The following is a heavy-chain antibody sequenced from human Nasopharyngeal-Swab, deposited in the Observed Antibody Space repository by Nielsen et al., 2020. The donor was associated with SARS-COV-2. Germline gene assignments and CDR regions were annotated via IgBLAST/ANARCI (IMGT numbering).Heavy chain of an antibody. Sequence: GGSLRLSCATSGFTFSTYEMNWVRQAPGKGLEWISYISSSGSTIYYADSVKGRFTISRDNAKNSLYLQMNSLRAEDTAVYYCARRYCSSTSCLIDYWGQGALVTVSS. V-gene: IGHV3-48*03. J-gene: IGHJ4*02. CDR2: ISSSGSTI. CDR3: ARRYCSSTSCLIDY. CDR1: GFTFSTYE. D-gene: IGHD2-2*01.